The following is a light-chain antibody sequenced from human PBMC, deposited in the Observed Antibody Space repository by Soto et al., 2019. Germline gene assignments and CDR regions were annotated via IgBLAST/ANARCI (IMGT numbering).Light chain of an antibody. CDR1: SSNIGAGYD. V-gene: IGLV1-40*01. Sequence: QLVLTQPPSVSGAPGQRVTISCTGSSSNIGAGYDVHWYQQLPGTAPKLLIYGNSNRPSGVPDRFSGSESGTSASLAITGLQAEDEADYYCQSYDSSLSGSNVVFGGGTKLTVL. CDR2: GNS. J-gene: IGLJ2*01. CDR3: QSYDSSLSGSNVV.